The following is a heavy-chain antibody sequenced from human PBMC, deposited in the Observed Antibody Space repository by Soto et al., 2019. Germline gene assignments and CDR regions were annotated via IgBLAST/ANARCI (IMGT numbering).Heavy chain of an antibody. CDR1: GFSLTTNEVG. D-gene: IGHD2-21*01. CDR3: AHRLPRGSGLLYFDF. J-gene: IGHJ4*02. V-gene: IGHV2-5*02. Sequence: SGPTLVNPTQTLTLTCSFSGFSLTTNEVGVGWIRQPPGKALEWLAVIYGDDNRLYNPSLKNRVTIMKDTSKNHVVLIMTYMDPMDTGTYYCAHRLPRGSGLLYFDFWGQGIVVT. CDR2: IYGDDNR.